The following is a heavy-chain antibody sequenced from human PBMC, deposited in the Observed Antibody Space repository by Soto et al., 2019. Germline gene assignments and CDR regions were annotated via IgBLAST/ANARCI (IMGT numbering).Heavy chain of an antibody. J-gene: IGHJ4*02. Sequence: PSETLSLTCSVSGGSISSNNYYWGWIRQSPGKGLEWIGSIYYSGSIYNNPSLKSRVTMSIDTSRQQFSLKLSSVTAADTAVYFCARLLHDESGYYYFEYWGPGTLVTVSS. CDR1: GGSISSNNYY. CDR2: IYYSGSI. D-gene: IGHD3-3*01. CDR3: ARLLHDESGYYYFEY. V-gene: IGHV4-39*01.